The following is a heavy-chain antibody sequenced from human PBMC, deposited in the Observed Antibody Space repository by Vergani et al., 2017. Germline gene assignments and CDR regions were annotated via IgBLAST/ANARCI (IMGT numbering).Heavy chain of an antibody. CDR3: AKPAAAGPRGYYYDYMDV. Sequence: EVQLLESGGGLVQPGGSLRLSCAASGFTFSSYAMSWVRQAPGKGLEWVSAISGSGGSTYYADSVKGRFTISRDNSKNTLYLQMNSLRAEDTAVYYCAKPAAAGPRGYYYDYMDVWGKGTTVTVSS. D-gene: IGHD6-13*01. CDR2: ISGSGGST. CDR1: GFTFSSYA. V-gene: IGHV3-23*01. J-gene: IGHJ6*03.